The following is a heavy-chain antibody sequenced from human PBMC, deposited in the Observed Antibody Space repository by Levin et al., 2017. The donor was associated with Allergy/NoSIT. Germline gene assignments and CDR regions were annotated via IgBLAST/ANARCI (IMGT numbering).Heavy chain of an antibody. CDR3: GTNWGLDS. J-gene: IGHJ4*02. CDR1: GFTFRTSP. V-gene: IGHV3-23*01. Sequence: GGSLRLSCAASGFTFRTSPMSWVRQAPGKGLEWVSTFSGSTSNTYYKDSVKGRFTISRDNSKNTLYLQMSSLRAEDTAVYYCGTNWGLDSWGQGTLVTVSS. D-gene: IGHD7-27*01. CDR2: FSGSTSNT.